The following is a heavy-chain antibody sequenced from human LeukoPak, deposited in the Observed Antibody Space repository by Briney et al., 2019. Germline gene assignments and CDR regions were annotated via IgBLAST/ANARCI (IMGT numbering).Heavy chain of an antibody. J-gene: IGHJ5*02. CDR3: ARDFRSGFPNWFDP. D-gene: IGHD3-3*01. Sequence: PGGSLRLSCAASGFTFSTYAMSWVRQAPGKGLEWVSVISGSGGSTYYADSVKGRFTISRDNSKNTLYLQMNSLRAEDAAVYYCARDFRSGFPNWFDPWGQGALVTVSS. V-gene: IGHV3-23*01. CDR1: GFTFSTYA. CDR2: ISGSGGST.